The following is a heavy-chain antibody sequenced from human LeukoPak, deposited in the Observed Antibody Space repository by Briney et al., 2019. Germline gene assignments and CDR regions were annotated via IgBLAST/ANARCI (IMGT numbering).Heavy chain of an antibody. CDR1: GYTFTNYY. CDR2: INPSGAST. V-gene: IGHV1-46*01. D-gene: IGHD2-21*02. J-gene: IGHJ4*02. Sequence: ASVKVSCKASGYTFTNYYMHWVRQAPGQGLEWMGIINPSGASTSYAQKFQGRVTMTRDTSTSTVYMELSSLGSEDTAVYYCARARVVVTATPSDYWGQGTLVTVSS. CDR3: ARARVVVTATPSDY.